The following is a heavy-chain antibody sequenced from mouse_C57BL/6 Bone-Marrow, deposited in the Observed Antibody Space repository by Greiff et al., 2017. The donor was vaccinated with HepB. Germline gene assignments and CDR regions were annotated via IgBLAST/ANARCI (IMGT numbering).Heavy chain of an antibody. V-gene: IGHV5-4*01. D-gene: IGHD2-5*01. Sequence: EVQRVESGGGLVKPGGSLKLSCAASGFTFSSYAMSWVRQTPEKRLEWVATISDGGSYTYYPDNVKGRFTISRDNAKNNLYLQMSHLKSEDTAMYYCARPYSNYAYWGQGTLVTVSA. CDR1: GFTFSSYA. CDR3: ARPYSNYAY. CDR2: ISDGGSYT. J-gene: IGHJ3*01.